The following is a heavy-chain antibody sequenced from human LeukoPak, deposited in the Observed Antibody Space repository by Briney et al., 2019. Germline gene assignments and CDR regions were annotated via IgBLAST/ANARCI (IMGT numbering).Heavy chain of an antibody. J-gene: IGHJ4*01. D-gene: IGHD2-21*02. CDR2: IFSDGSTT. CDR3: ARELPREVTLDY. V-gene: IGHV3-74*01. CDR1: EFTFFSYG. Sequence: GGSLRLSCVASEFTFFSYGMQWVRQAPGKGLVWVSRIFSDGSTTSYADSVKGRFTISRDNAKNTLYLQMNSLRAEDTAVYYCARELPREVTLDYWGQGTLVTVSP.